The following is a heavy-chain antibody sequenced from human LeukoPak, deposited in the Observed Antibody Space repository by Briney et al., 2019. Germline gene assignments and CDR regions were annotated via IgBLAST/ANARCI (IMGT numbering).Heavy chain of an antibody. D-gene: IGHD1-26*01. CDR1: GFTFSTYA. J-gene: IGHJ6*03. Sequence: GGSLRLSCATSGFTFSTYAMNWVRQAPGKGLEWVSVISASGTITNYADSVKGRFTVSRDKSKNTLVLQMDSLRAEDTAVYYCAKLGGNYSPYYSYMDVWSKGTTVTVSS. CDR3: AKLGGNYSPYYSYMDV. CDR2: ISASGTIT. V-gene: IGHV3-23*01.